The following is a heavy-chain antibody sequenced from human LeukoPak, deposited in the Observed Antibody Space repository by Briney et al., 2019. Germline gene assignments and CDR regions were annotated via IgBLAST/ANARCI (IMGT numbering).Heavy chain of an antibody. V-gene: IGHV4-59*01. J-gene: IGHJ4*02. D-gene: IGHD2-15*01. Sequence: SETLSLTCNVSGGSINKYSWSWIRQPPVKGLEWIGSIYSSGSTNYNPSLKSRVTISLDTSKNQFSLKLSSVTAADTAVYYCARVECSGGTCYPFDYWGQGSLVTVSS. CDR2: IYSSGST. CDR3: ARVECSGGTCYPFDY. CDR1: GGSINKYS.